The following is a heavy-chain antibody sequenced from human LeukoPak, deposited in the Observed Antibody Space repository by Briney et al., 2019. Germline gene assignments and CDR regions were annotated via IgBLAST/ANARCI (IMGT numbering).Heavy chain of an antibody. CDR1: GFTLTHYG. CDR3: AKSPIAAPRYNFMDV. D-gene: IGHD6-13*01. J-gene: IGHJ6*03. Sequence: PGGSLRLSCTASGFTLTHYGMHWVRQAPGKGLEWVAFIQYDESNKYYADSVKGRFTFSRDNSKNTMYLQMISLRAEDTAVCFCAKSPIAAPRYNFMDVWGKGTMVIVSS. V-gene: IGHV3-30*02. CDR2: IQYDESNK.